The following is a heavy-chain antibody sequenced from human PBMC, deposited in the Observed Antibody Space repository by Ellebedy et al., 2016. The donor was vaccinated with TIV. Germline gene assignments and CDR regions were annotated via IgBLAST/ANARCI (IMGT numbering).Heavy chain of an antibody. V-gene: IGHV4-34*01. D-gene: IGHD5-18*01. J-gene: IGHJ6*02. CDR3: ARGLGGYSYVSWVVNYYYGMDV. CDR1: GGSFSGYY. Sequence: SETLSLTCAVYGGSFSGYYWSWIRQPPGKGLEWIGEINHSGSTNYNPSLKSRVTISVDTSKNQFSLKLSSVTAADTAVYYCARGLGGYSYVSWVVNYYYGMDVWGQGTTVTVSS. CDR2: INHSGST.